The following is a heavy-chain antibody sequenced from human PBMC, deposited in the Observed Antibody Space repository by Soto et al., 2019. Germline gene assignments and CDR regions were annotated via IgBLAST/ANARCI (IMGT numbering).Heavy chain of an antibody. J-gene: IGHJ6*02. CDR2: IYYSGST. Sequence: PSETLSLTCTVSGGSICSGDNYWSWIRQPPGKGPEWIGYIYYSGSTYYNPSFKSRVTISVDTSKNQFSLKLNSVTAADTAVYYCARDLWGYCGTDCYPLDVWGQGTTVTVSS. CDR1: GGSICSGDNY. V-gene: IGHV4-30-4*02. CDR3: ARDLWGYCGTDCYPLDV. D-gene: IGHD2-21*02.